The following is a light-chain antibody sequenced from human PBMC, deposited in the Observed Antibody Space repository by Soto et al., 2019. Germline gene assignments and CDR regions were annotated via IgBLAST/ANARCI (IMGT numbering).Light chain of an antibody. CDR2: AAS. J-gene: IGKJ1*01. Sequence: DIQITQSPSALSSSVGDRVTITFRASQGISNYLAWYQQKPGKVPKLLIYAASTLQSGVPSRFSGSGSGTDFTLTISSLQPEDVATYYCQKYNSAPRTFGQGTKVDIK. V-gene: IGKV1-27*01. CDR1: QGISNY. CDR3: QKYNSAPRT.